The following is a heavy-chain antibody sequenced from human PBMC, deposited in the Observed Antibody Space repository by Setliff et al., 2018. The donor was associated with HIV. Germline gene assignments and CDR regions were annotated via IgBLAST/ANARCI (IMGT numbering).Heavy chain of an antibody. J-gene: IGHJ4*02. CDR1: GGPIRGSNYY. Sequence: LSLTCTVSGGPIRGSNYYWAWIRQPPGKGLEWIGSSYYSGSTYYNPSLKSRVTISVDTSKNQFSLKLTSVTAADTAIYYCATDTAFLQEGTEFWGQGALVTVSS. D-gene: IGHD5-18*01. CDR3: ATDTAFLQEGTEF. V-gene: IGHV4-39*01. CDR2: SYYSGST.